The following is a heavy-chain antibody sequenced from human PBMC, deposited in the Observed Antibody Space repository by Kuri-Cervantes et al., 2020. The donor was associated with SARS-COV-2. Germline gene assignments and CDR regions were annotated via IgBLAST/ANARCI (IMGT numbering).Heavy chain of an antibody. CDR2: IIPIFGTA. CDR1: ETTFPNYD. D-gene: IGHD1-7*01. CDR3: ATSFILELVLLDY. V-gene: IGHV1-69*05. J-gene: IGHJ4*02. Sequence: SVKVSCKAPETTFPNYDINWVRQATGQGLEWMGGIIPIFGTANYAQKFQGRVTITTDESTSTAYMELSSLRSEDTAVYYCATSFILELVLLDYWGQGTLVTVSS.